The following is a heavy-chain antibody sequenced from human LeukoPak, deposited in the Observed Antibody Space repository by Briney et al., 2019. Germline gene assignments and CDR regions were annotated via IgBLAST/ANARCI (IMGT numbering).Heavy chain of an antibody. J-gene: IGHJ4*02. CDR1: GFTFSSYG. CDR2: ISYDGSNK. CDR3: ASWAGNTQSDSWSGPFDY. V-gene: IGHV3-30*03. D-gene: IGHD3-3*01. Sequence: PGGSLRLSCAASGFTFSSYGMHWVRQAPGKGLEWVAVISYDGSNKYYADSVKGRFTISRDNSKNTLYLQMNSLRAEDTAVYYCASWAGNTQSDSWSGPFDYWGQGTLVTVSS.